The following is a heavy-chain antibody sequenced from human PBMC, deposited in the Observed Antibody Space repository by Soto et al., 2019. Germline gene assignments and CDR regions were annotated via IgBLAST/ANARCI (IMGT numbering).Heavy chain of an antibody. CDR3: AKDEGIVVVVAAHNWFDP. J-gene: IGHJ5*02. Sequence: EVQLLESGGGLVQPGGSPRLSCAASGFTFSSYAMSWVRQAPGKGLEWVSAISGSGGSTYYADSVKGRFTISRDNSKNTLYLQMNSLRAEDTAVYYCAKDEGIVVVVAAHNWFDPWGQGTLVTVSS. V-gene: IGHV3-23*01. CDR2: ISGSGGST. D-gene: IGHD2-15*01. CDR1: GFTFSSYA.